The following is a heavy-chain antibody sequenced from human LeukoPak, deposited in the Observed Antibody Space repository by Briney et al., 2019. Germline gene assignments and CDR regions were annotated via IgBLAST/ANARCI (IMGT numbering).Heavy chain of an antibody. CDR1: GYTFTGHY. D-gene: IGHD3-10*01. J-gene: IGHJ4*02. CDR3: AREQSRPFEESTFYFDS. V-gene: IGHV1-2*02. Sequence: ASVKVSCKASGYTFTGHYMNWVRQAPGQGFEWMGWINPNSGGTNYAQKFQGRVTMTRDTSISTAYMELSSLRSDDTAVYYCAREQSRPFEESTFYFDSWGQGTLVTVSS. CDR2: INPNSGGT.